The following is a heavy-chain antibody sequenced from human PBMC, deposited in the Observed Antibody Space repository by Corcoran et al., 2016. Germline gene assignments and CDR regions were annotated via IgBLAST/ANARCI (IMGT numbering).Heavy chain of an antibody. CDR3: ARSMRYDILTGYLQGVLGYYGMDV. Sequence: QVQLVQSGAEVKKPGSSVKVSCKASGGTFSSYAISWVRQAPGQGLEWMGGIIPIFGTANYAQKFQGRVTITADESTSTAYMELSSLRSEDTAVYYCARSMRYDILTGYLQGVLGYYGMDVWGQGTTVTVSS. CDR2: IIPIFGTA. J-gene: IGHJ6*02. V-gene: IGHV1-69*01. CDR1: GGTFSSYA. D-gene: IGHD3-9*01.